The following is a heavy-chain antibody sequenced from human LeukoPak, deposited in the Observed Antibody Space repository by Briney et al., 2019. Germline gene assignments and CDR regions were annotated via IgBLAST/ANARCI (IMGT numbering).Heavy chain of an antibody. Sequence: GGSLRLSCAASGFTFSSYWMSWVRQAPGKGLEWVANIKQDGSEKYYVDSVKGRFTISRDNAKNSLYLQMNSLRAEDTAVYYCARDGSPYFLLAFDIWGQGTMVTVSS. V-gene: IGHV3-7*01. CDR3: ARDGSPYFLLAFDI. J-gene: IGHJ3*02. CDR2: IKQDGSEK. D-gene: IGHD2/OR15-2a*01. CDR1: GFTFSSYW.